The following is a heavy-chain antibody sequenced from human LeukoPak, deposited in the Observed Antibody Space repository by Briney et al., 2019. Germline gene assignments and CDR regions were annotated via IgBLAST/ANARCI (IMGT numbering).Heavy chain of an antibody. D-gene: IGHD1-26*01. Sequence: SETLSLTCTVSGGSVSSYHWSWIRQPPGKGLEWIGYIYYKGYTNYNPSLESRVTISVDTSKNQFSLKLSSVTAADTAIYYCARGNGDLLGWGQGTLVTVSS. CDR2: IYYKGYT. CDR1: GGSVSSYH. CDR3: ARGNGDLLG. V-gene: IGHV4-59*02. J-gene: IGHJ4*02.